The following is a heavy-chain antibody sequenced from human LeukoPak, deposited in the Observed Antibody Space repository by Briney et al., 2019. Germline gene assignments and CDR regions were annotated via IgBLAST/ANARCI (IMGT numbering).Heavy chain of an antibody. J-gene: IGHJ4*02. CDR2: IWYDGSNK. D-gene: IGHD2-15*01. Sequence: GGSLRLSCAASGFTFSSYGMHWVRQAPGKGLEWVAVIWYDGSNKHYADSVKGRFTISRDNSKNTLYLQMNSLRAEDTAVYYCARDDIVVAIGGMDYWGQGTLVTVSS. CDR1: GFTFSSYG. CDR3: ARDDIVVAIGGMDY. V-gene: IGHV3-33*01.